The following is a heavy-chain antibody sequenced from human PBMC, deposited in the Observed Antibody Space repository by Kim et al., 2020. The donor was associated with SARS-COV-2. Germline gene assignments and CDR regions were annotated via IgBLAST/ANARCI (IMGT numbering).Heavy chain of an antibody. CDR3: ARDIYVSQSFPLNY. J-gene: IGHJ4*02. CDR1: GYTFTTYA. D-gene: IGHD3-10*01. CDR2: IDTNTGNP. Sequence: ASVKVSCKTSGYTFTTYAICWLRQAPGQGPEWMGWIDTNTGNPTYVQGFRGRFVFSVDTSVSTAYLEISSLKIEDTAVYYCARDIYVSQSFPLNYWVQGTLVTVSS. V-gene: IGHV7-4-1*02.